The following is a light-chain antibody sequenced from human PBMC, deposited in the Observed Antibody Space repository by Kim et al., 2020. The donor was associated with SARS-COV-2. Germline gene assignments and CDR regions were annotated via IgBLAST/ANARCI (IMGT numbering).Light chain of an antibody. V-gene: IGLV2-14*01. CDR1: SSDVGAYNY. J-gene: IGLJ1*01. CDR2: DVN. Sequence: QSALTQPASVSGSPGQSITFSCTGTSSDVGAYNYVSWYQQHPGKAPKLIIHDVNKRPSGVSDRFSGSKSGTTASLTISGLQAEDEADYYCSSYATSHTYVFGTGTKVTVL. CDR3: SSYATSHTYV.